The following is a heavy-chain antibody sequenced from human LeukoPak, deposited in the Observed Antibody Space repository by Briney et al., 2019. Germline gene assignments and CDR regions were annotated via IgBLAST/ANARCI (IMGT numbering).Heavy chain of an antibody. V-gene: IGHV3-48*01. CDR2: ISSFSGTI. J-gene: IGHJ3*02. D-gene: IGHD5-18*01. CDR3: ARDFLGTAMASDAFDI. CDR1: GITFSSYS. Sequence: PGGSLRLSCVASGITFSSYSMNWVRQAPGKGMEWVPYISSFSGTINYADSVKGRFTIFRDNAKNSLYLQMNSLRAEDTAVYYCARDFLGTAMASDAFDIWGQGTMVTVSS.